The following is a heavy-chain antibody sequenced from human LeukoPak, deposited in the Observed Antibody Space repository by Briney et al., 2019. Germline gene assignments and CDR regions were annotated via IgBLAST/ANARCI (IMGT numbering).Heavy chain of an antibody. D-gene: IGHD2-21*01. CDR2: INPSGGST. Sequence: ASVKVSCKASGYTFTSYYMHWVRQAPGQGLEWMGIINPSGGSTSYAQKFQGRVTMTRDTSTSTVYMELSSLRSEDTAVYYCARGCGGDCYGEYDAFDIWGQGTMVTVSS. CDR1: GYTFTSYY. V-gene: IGHV1-46*01. J-gene: IGHJ3*02. CDR3: ARGCGGDCYGEYDAFDI.